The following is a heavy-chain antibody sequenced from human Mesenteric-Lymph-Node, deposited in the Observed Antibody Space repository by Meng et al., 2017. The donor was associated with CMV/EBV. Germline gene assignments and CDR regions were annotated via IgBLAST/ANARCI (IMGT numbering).Heavy chain of an antibody. CDR2: IKPNSGGT. D-gene: IGHD3-22*01. V-gene: IGHV1-2*04. Sequence: TFTGFYIPWVRQAPGHGLEWMGWIKPNSGGTNFAQNFQGWVTMTRDTSISTVYMELSRLRSDDTAVYYCARGGSITMRVVVMANFDYWGQGTLVTVSS. CDR3: ARGGSITMRVVVMANFDY. CDR1: TFTGFY. J-gene: IGHJ4*02.